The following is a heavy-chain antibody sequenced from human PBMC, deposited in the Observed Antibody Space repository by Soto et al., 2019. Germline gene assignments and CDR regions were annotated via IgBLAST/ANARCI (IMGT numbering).Heavy chain of an antibody. V-gene: IGHV3-23*01. D-gene: IGHD6-13*01. CDR3: ARDLETGLAAGGSFDY. Sequence: GGSLRLSCAASGFTFSSYAMSWVRQAPGKGLEWVSAISGSGGSTYYADSVKGRFTISRDNSKNTLYLQMNSLRAEDTAVYYCARDLETGLAAGGSFDYWGQGTLVTVSS. CDR1: GFTFSSYA. CDR2: ISGSGGST. J-gene: IGHJ4*02.